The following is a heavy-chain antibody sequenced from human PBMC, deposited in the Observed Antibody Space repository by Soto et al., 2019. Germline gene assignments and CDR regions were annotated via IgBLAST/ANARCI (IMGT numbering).Heavy chain of an antibody. CDR2: IWYDGSNK. D-gene: IGHD1-26*01. CDR3: ARDSRELSREYYFDY. Sequence: GGSLRLSCAAAGFIFSSYGRHLVRQAPEKGQERVAVIWYDGSNKYYADSVKGRFTISRDNSKNTLYLQMNSLRAEDTVVYYCARDSRELSREYYFDYWGPGTLVTVSS. CDR1: GFIFSSYG. V-gene: IGHV3-33*01. J-gene: IGHJ4*02.